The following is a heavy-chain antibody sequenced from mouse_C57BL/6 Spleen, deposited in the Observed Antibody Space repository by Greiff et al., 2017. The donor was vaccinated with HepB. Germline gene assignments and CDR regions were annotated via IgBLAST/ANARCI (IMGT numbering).Heavy chain of an antibody. V-gene: IGHV1-74*01. Sequence: QVHVKQPGAELVKPGASVKVSCKASGYTFTRYWMHWVKQRPGQGLEWIGRIHPSDSDTNYNQKLKGKATLTVDKSSSTAYMQLSSLTSEDAAVYYCAIGRDGNWYFDVWGTGTTVTVSS. CDR3: AIGRDGNWYFDV. CDR1: GYTFTRYW. CDR2: IHPSDSDT. D-gene: IGHD2-1*01. J-gene: IGHJ1*03.